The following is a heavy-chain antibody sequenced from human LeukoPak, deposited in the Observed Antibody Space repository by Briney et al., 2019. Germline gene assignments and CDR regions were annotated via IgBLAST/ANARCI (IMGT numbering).Heavy chain of an antibody. CDR3: AREAFGYCSSTSCYGGIGY. D-gene: IGHD2-2*03. CDR1: GFTFSSYA. V-gene: IGHV3-30-3*01. Sequence: GGSLRLSCAASGFTFSSYAMHWVRQAPGKGLEWVAVISYDGSNKYYADSVKGRFTISRDNSKNTLYLQMNSLRAEDTAVYYCAREAFGYCSSTSCYGGIGYWGQGTLVTVSS. CDR2: ISYDGSNK. J-gene: IGHJ4*02.